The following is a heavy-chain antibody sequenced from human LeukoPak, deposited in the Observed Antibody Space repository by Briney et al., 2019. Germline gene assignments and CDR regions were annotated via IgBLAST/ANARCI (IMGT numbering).Heavy chain of an antibody. Sequence: SETLSLTCTVSGGSISTYYWSWIRQPPGKGLEWIGNIYYSGSTIYNPPLKSRVTMSVDTSKNQSSLNLTSVTAADTAVYYCARDARIVGATVWFDPWGQGTLVTVSS. CDR1: GGSISTYY. J-gene: IGHJ5*02. V-gene: IGHV4-59*01. CDR3: ARDARIVGATVWFDP. CDR2: IYYSGST. D-gene: IGHD1-26*01.